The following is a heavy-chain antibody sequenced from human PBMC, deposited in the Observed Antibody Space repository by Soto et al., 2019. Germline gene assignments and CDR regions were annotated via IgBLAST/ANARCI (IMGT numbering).Heavy chain of an antibody. Sequence: QVQLQQWGAGLLKPSETLSLTCAVYGGSFSGYYWSWIRQPPGKGLEWIGEINHSGSTNYNPSLKSRVTISVGTSKNQFSLKLSSVTAADTAVYYCARGQTVTTRSRYYFDYWGQGTLVTVSS. CDR2: INHSGST. D-gene: IGHD4-17*01. CDR3: ARGQTVTTRSRYYFDY. V-gene: IGHV4-34*01. J-gene: IGHJ4*02. CDR1: GGSFSGYY.